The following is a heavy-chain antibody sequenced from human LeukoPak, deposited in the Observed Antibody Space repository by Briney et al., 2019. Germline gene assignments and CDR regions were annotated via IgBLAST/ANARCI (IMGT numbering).Heavy chain of an antibody. Sequence: SETLSLTCTVSGGSISSYYWSWIRQPPGKGLEWIGNIYYSGSTNYNPSLKSRVTISVDTSKNQFSLKLSSVTAADTAVYYRARDRAVAGRYYYGMDVWGQGTTVTVSS. J-gene: IGHJ6*02. D-gene: IGHD6-19*01. CDR3: ARDRAVAGRYYYGMDV. CDR1: GGSISSYY. CDR2: IYYSGST. V-gene: IGHV4-59*01.